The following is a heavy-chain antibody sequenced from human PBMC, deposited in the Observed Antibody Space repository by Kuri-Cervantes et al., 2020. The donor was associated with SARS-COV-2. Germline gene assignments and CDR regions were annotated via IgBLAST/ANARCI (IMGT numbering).Heavy chain of an antibody. J-gene: IGHJ2*01. Sequence: GGSLRLSCTASGFIFSDYYMTWIRQAPGKGLEWVSNIGPSGTTKYYADSVKGRFTISRDNAKNSLYLQMNSLRAEDTAVYYCARDPWGWYFDLWGRGTLVTVSS. V-gene: IGHV3-11*04. CDR3: ARDPWGWYFDL. CDR1: GFIFSDYY. D-gene: IGHD7-27*01. CDR2: IGPSGTTK.